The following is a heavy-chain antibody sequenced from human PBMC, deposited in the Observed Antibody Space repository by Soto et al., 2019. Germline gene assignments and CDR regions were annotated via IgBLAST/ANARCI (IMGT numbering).Heavy chain of an antibody. CDR2: ISGPGGST. J-gene: IGHJ4*02. CDR1: GSTFTKYA. CDR3: AKDRRIAVSHFDF. Sequence: EVQLLESGGGLVQPGGSLRLSCAASGSTFTKYAMSWVRQAPGKGLEWVAAISGPGGSTNYAESVKGRFTISRDNSKDTVSLQMNSLRVEDTAVYFCAKDRRIAVSHFDFWGQGTLVTVSS. V-gene: IGHV3-23*01. D-gene: IGHD6-19*01.